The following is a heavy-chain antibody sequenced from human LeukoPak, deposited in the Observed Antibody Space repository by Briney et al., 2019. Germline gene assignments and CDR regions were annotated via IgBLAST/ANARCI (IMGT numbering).Heavy chain of an antibody. CDR2: INPSGGST. Sequence: GASVKVSCKASGYTFTSYYMHWVRQAPGQGLEWMGIINPSGGSTSYAQKFQGRVTMTRDTSTSTVYMELSSLRSEDTAVYYCFSGVGGKQLVFDYGGQGTLVTVSA. V-gene: IGHV1-46*01. J-gene: IGHJ4*02. CDR3: FSGVGGKQLVFDY. D-gene: IGHD6-6*01. CDR1: GYTFTSYY.